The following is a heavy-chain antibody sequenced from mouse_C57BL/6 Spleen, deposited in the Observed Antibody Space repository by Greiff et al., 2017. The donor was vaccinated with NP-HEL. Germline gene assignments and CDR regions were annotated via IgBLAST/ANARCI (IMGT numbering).Heavy chain of an antibody. CDR3: AREGELLGLRQFAY. J-gene: IGHJ3*01. D-gene: IGHD2-4*01. CDR2: IDPSDSYT. CDR1: GYTFTSYW. Sequence: QVQLQQSGAELVMPGASVKLSCKASGYTFTSYWMHWVKQRPGQGLEWIGEIDPSDSYTNYNQKFKGKSTLTVDKSSSTAYMQLSSLTSEDSAVYYCAREGELLGLRQFAYWGQGTLVTVSA. V-gene: IGHV1-69*01.